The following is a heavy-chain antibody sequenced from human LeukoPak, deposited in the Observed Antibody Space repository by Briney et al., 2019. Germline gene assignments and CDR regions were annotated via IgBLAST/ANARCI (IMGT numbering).Heavy chain of an antibody. CDR1: GFTFSSYA. J-gene: IGHJ4*02. CDR3: AKDRRYFDWLDQAFDY. D-gene: IGHD3-9*01. CDR2: ISGSGGST. Sequence: QPGASLRLSCAASGFTFSSYAMSWVRQAPGKGLEWVSAISGSGGSTYYADPVKGRFTISRDNSKNTLYLQMNSLRAEDTAVYYCAKDRRYFDWLDQAFDYWGQGTLVTVSS. V-gene: IGHV3-23*01.